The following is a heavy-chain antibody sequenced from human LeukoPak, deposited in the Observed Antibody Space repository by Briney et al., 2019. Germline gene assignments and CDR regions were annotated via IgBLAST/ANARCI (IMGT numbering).Heavy chain of an antibody. D-gene: IGHD6-13*01. Sequence: PGRSLRLSCAASGFTFSSYGIHWVRQAPGKGLEWVAVISYDGSNKYYADSVKGRFTISRDNSKNTLYLQMNSLRAEDTAVYYCAKGQQLDYWGQGTLVTVSS. J-gene: IGHJ4*02. CDR3: AKGQQLDY. CDR2: ISYDGSNK. CDR1: GFTFSSYG. V-gene: IGHV3-30*18.